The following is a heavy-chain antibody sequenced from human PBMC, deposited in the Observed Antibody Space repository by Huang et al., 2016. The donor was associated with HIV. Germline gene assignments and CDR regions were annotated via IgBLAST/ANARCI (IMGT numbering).Heavy chain of an antibody. V-gene: IGHV3-53*01. CDR2: IYSDDST. CDR3: AAQWELRGGVDF. CDR1: WFTVSSNY. Sequence: EVQLVESGGGLIQPGGSLRFSCAASWFTVSSNYMSWVRQAPGKWLEWVSVIYSDDSTYFADSVKGRFTISRDNSKNTLYLQMNSLRAEDTAVYYCAAQWELRGGVDFWGQGTLVTVSS. D-gene: IGHD1-26*01. J-gene: IGHJ4*02.